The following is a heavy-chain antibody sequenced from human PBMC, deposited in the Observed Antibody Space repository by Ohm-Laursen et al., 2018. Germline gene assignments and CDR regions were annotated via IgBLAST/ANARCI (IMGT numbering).Heavy chain of an antibody. CDR2: IYHTAST. J-gene: IGHJ5*02. V-gene: IGHV4-38-2*01. D-gene: IGHD2-15*01. CDR1: GYRINSGCY. Sequence: TLSLTCAVSGYRINSGCYWGWIRQPPGKGLEWIGSIYHTASTYYNPSLKSRVTISVDTSKNQFSLKLTSVTAADTAVYYCARGDIVVVYNWFDPWGQGTLVTVSS. CDR3: ARGDIVVVYNWFDP.